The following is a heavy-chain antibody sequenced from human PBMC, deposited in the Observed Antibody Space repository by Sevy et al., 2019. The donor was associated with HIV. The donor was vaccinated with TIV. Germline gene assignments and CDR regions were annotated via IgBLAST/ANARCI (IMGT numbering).Heavy chain of an antibody. D-gene: IGHD6-13*01. CDR2: IYYSGST. J-gene: IGHJ6*03. Sequence: SETLSLTCTVSGGSISSYYWSWIRQPPGKGLEWIGYIYYSGSTNYNPSLKSRVTISVDTPKNQFSLKLSSVTAADTAVYYCARGDSSSWYRELYYYYYMDVWGKGTTVTVSS. CDR3: ARGDSSSWYRELYYYYYMDV. V-gene: IGHV4-59*08. CDR1: GGSISSYY.